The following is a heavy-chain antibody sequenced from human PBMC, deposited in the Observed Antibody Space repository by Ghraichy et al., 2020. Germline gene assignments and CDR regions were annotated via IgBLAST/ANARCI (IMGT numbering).Heavy chain of an antibody. CDR2: IYTNGRT. CDR1: RGSIRSDTYY. V-gene: IGHV4-61*02. J-gene: IGHJ3*01. CDR3: ARNYYDSSAYYYHDAFDV. Sequence: SETLSLTCTVSRGSIRSDTYYWSWIRQPAGKGLEWLGRIYTNGRTDYNPSLKSRVTISVDTSKNQFSLKMTSVTAADTAMYYCARNYYDSSAYYYHDAFDVWGQGTMVTVSS. D-gene: IGHD3-22*01.